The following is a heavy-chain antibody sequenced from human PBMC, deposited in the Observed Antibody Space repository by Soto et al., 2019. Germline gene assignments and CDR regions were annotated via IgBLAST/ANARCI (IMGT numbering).Heavy chain of an antibody. Sequence: EVQLLESGGGLVQPGGSLRLSCAASGFTFSSYAMSWVRQAPGKGLEWVSSISGSGGSTYYADSVKGRFTISRDNSKNTLYLQMNSLRAEDTAVYYCAKTNYDFCSGLGGIDCWGQGTLVTVSS. CDR3: AKTNYDFCSGLGGIDC. J-gene: IGHJ4*02. CDR1: GFTFSSYA. V-gene: IGHV3-23*01. D-gene: IGHD3-3*01. CDR2: ISGSGGST.